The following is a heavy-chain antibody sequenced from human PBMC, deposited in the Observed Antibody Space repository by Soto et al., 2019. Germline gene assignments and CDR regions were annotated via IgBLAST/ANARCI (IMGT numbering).Heavy chain of an antibody. CDR3: AKDGASGSYPPYYYFGMDV. Sequence: EVQLLESGGGLEQPGGSLRLSCAASGFTFSSYAMSWVRQAPGKGLEWVSTISGSGGNAYYADSVKGRFSISRDNSKNTLGLQMNSLRADDTAVYYCAKDGASGSYPPYYYFGMDVWGQGTTVTVSS. J-gene: IGHJ6*02. CDR2: ISGSGGNA. V-gene: IGHV3-23*01. CDR1: GFTFSSYA. D-gene: IGHD1-26*01.